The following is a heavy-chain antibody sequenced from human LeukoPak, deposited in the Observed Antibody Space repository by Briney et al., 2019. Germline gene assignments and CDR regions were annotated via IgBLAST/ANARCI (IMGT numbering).Heavy chain of an antibody. J-gene: IGHJ4*02. CDR1: GGSISSYY. CDR3: ARTDFDWFLDY. D-gene: IGHD3-9*01. CDR2: IYYSGST. V-gene: IGHV4-59*01. Sequence: KASETLSLTCTVSGGSISSYYWSWIRQPPGKGLEWIGYIYYSGSTNYNPSLKSRVTISVDTSKNQFSLNLNSVTAADTAVYYCARTDFDWFLDYWGQGTPVTVSS.